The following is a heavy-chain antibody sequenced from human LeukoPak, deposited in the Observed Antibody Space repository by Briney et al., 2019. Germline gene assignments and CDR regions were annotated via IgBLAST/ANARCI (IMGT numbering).Heavy chain of an antibody. V-gene: IGHV1-2*04. CDR1: GYTFTGYY. CDR3: AKDHFVTTVIDF. CDR2: INPNSGGT. Sequence: ASVKVSCKASGYTFTGYYMHWVRQAPGQGLEWMGWINPNSGGTNYAQKFQGWVTMTRDTSISTAYMELSRLRSDDTAVYYCAKDHFVTTVIDFWGQGTLVTVSS. D-gene: IGHD4-11*01. J-gene: IGHJ4*02.